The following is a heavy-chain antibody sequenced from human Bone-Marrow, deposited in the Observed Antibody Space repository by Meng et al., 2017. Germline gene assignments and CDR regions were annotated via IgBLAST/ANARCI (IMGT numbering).Heavy chain of an antibody. D-gene: IGHD4-17*01. CDR1: GFTFSSYA. V-gene: IGHV3-30*04. J-gene: IGHJ3*02. CDR3: ARDGTVTTDRFTGAFDI. CDR2: ISYDGSNK. Sequence: GESLKISCAASGFTFSSYAMHWVRQAPGKGLEWVAVISYDGSNKYYADSVKGRFTISRDNSKNTLYLQMNSLRSEDTAVYYCARDGTVTTDRFTGAFDIWGQGTMVTVSS.